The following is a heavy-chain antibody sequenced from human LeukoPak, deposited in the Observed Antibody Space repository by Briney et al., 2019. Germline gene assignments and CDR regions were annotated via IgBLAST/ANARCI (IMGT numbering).Heavy chain of an antibody. Sequence: GGSLRLSCAASGFTFSSYWMSWVRQAPGKGLEWVANIKQDGSEKYYVDSVKGRFIISRDNAKTSLSLQMNSLRAEDTAVYYCARGTMFPYYFDYWGQGTLVTVSS. CDR2: IKQDGSEK. CDR3: ARGTMFPYYFDY. CDR1: GFTFSSYW. D-gene: IGHD3-10*02. V-gene: IGHV3-7*01. J-gene: IGHJ4*02.